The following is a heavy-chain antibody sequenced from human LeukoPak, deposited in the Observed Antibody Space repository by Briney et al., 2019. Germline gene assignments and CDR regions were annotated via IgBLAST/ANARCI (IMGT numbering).Heavy chain of an antibody. CDR1: GFTFSSYA. CDR2: ISYDGSHK. D-gene: IGHD3-22*01. J-gene: IGHJ4*02. V-gene: IGHV3-30*04. CDR3: ARASYYYDSSGYY. Sequence: GGSLRLSCAASGFTFSSYAMHWVRQAPGKGLEWVAVISYDGSHKYYADPVKGRFTISRDNSKNTLYLQMNSLRAEDTAVYYCARASYYYDSSGYYWGQGTLVTVSS.